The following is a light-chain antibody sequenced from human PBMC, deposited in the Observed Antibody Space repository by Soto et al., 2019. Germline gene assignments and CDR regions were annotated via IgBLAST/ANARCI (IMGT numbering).Light chain of an antibody. V-gene: IGKV1-6*01. Sequence: ATQMTQSPSSLSASVGDRVTIACRASQGIRTELGWYQQKAGEAPKLPIYAASTLQSGVPPRFSGSGSGTDFTLTISSLQPEDFATYYCLQDYDYPRTFGQGTKVEMK. CDR2: AAS. J-gene: IGKJ1*01. CDR3: LQDYDYPRT. CDR1: QGIRTE.